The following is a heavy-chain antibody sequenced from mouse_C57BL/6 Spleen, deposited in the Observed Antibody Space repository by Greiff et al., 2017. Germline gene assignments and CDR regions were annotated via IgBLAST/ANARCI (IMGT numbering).Heavy chain of an antibody. J-gene: IGHJ4*01. CDR2: ISGGGGNT. Sequence: EVKVVESGGGLVKPGGSLKLSCAASGFTFSSYTMSWVRQTPEKRLEWVATISGGGGNTYYPDSVKGRFTISRDNAKNTLYLQMSSLRSEDTALYYCARQHYGSSYPYYYAMDYWGQGTSVTVSS. V-gene: IGHV5-9*01. CDR3: ARQHYGSSYPYYYAMDY. D-gene: IGHD1-1*01. CDR1: GFTFSSYT.